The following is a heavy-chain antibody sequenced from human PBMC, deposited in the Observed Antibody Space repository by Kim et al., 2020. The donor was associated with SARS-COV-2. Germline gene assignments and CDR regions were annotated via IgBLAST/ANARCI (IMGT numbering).Heavy chain of an antibody. V-gene: IGHV4-39*01. Sequence: SETLSLTCTVYGGSISSSSYYWGWIRQPPGKGLEWIGSIYYSGSTYYNPSLKSRVTISVDTSQNQFSLKLSSVTASDAAVYYCARLLHGDHGDYWGQGTLVTVSS. CDR3: ARLLHGDHGDY. CDR1: GGSISSSSYY. CDR2: IYYSGST. J-gene: IGHJ4*02. D-gene: IGHD4-17*01.